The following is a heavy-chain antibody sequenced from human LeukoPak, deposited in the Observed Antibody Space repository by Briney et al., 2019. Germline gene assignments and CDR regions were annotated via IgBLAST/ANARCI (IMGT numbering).Heavy chain of an antibody. J-gene: IGHJ4*02. Sequence: GGSLILSCAASGFTFDSYAMHWVRQAPGKGLEWVTGTSWNGGGMGYAVSGKGRFTISRDNAKNSLYLQMNSLRDEDTALYYCAKDITGGRSSPYFDSWGQGTLVTVSS. CDR1: GFTFDSYA. V-gene: IGHV3-9*01. CDR2: TSWNGGGM. D-gene: IGHD6-6*01. CDR3: AKDITGGRSSPYFDS.